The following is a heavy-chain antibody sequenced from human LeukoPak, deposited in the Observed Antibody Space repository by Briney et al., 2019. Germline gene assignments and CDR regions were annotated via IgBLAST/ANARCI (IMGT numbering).Heavy chain of an antibody. CDR3: ARTYYYDSSGYSDDAFDI. CDR2: IYYSGST. CDR1: VGSFSGYY. J-gene: IGHJ3*02. V-gene: IGHV4-30-4*08. Sequence: SETLSLTCAVYVGSFSGYYWSWIRQPPGKGLEWIGYIYYSGSTYYNPSLKSRVTISVDTSKNQFSLKLSSVTAADTAVYYCARTYYYDSSGYSDDAFDIWGQGTMVTVSS. D-gene: IGHD3-22*01.